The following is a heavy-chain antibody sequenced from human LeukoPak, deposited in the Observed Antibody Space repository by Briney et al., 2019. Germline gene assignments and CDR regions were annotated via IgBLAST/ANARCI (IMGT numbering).Heavy chain of an antibody. J-gene: IGHJ5*02. Sequence: PRGSLRLSCAASGFTFNNAWMSWVRQAPGKGLEWVSYISYSGSTTSYADSVKGRFTISRDNAKNSLYLQMNSLRAEDTAVYYCARAGPPAFDPWGQGTLVTVSS. CDR3: ARAGPPAFDP. CDR2: ISYSGSTT. V-gene: IGHV3-11*04. CDR1: GFTFNNAW.